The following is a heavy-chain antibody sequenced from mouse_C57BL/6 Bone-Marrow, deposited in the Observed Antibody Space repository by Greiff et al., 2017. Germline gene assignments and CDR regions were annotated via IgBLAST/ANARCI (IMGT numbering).Heavy chain of an antibody. D-gene: IGHD2-4*01. CDR1: GYTFTSYW. CDR3: ASRGDYDDFDD. Sequence: VQLQQPGAELVKPGASVKLSCKASGYTFTSYWMHWVKQRPGQGLEWIGMIHPNSGSTNYNEKFQSKATLTVDKSSSTAYMQLSSLTSEDSAVYYCASRGDYDDFDDWGQGTTLTVSS. V-gene: IGHV1-64*01. J-gene: IGHJ2*01. CDR2: IHPNSGST.